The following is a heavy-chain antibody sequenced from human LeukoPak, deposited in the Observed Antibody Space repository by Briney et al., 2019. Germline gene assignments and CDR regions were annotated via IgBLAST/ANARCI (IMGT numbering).Heavy chain of an antibody. CDR1: GFTFSSHN. J-gene: IGHJ4*02. V-gene: IGHV3-48*04. D-gene: IGHD3-3*01. CDR3: AREEWGYDFWSGYGPFDY. Sequence: QPGGSLRLSCAASGFTFSSHNMNWVRQAPGKGLEWISYISSSSSTIYYADSVKGRFTISRDNTKNSLYLQMSSLRAEDTAVYYCAREEWGYDFWSGYGPFDYWGQGTLVTVSS. CDR2: ISSSSSTI.